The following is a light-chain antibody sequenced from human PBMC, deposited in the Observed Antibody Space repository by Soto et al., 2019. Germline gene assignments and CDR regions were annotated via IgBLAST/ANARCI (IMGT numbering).Light chain of an antibody. J-gene: IGLJ1*01. CDR3: RSYTTSTIYV. CDR2: DVT. CDR1: NSDVGAYNY. V-gene: IGLV2-14*03. Sequence: QSVLTQPASVSGSPGQSITISCTGTNSDVGAYNYVSWYQQHPGKAPKLMIYDVTNRPSGVSNRFSGSKSGYTASLTISGLQGDDEADYYCRSYTTSTIYVFGTRPKVTVL.